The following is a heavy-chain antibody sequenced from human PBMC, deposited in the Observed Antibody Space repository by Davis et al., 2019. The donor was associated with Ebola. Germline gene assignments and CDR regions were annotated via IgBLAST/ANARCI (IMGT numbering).Heavy chain of an antibody. J-gene: IGHJ5*02. V-gene: IGHV4-34*01. CDR1: GGSFSGYY. CDR2: INHSGIT. CDR3: ARLYYDFWFDP. D-gene: IGHD3-3*01. Sequence: SETLSLTCAVYGGSFSGYYWSWIRQPPGKGLEWIGEINHSGITNYNPSLKSRVTISVDTSKNQFSLKLSSVTAADTAVYYCARLYYDFWFDPWGQGTLVTVSS.